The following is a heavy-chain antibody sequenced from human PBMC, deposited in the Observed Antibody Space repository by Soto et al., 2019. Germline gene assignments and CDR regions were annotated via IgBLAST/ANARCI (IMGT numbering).Heavy chain of an antibody. V-gene: IGHV4-61*01. CDR1: GASVSSNSYY. J-gene: IGHJ4*02. CDR3: ARADRQYCSVSTCYIFDY. CDR2: TDYSGST. Sequence: SETLSITCIVSGASVSSNSYYWTWIRQPPGKGLEWIGYTDYSGSTKYNPSLKSRVTISVDTPKNQFSLRVSSVTAADTAMYYCARADRQYCSVSTCYIFDYWGQGTQVTVS. D-gene: IGHD2-2*02.